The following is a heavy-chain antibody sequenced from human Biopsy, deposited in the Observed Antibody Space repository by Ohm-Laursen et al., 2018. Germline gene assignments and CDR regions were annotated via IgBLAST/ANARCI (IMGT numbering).Heavy chain of an antibody. D-gene: IGHD3-10*01. CDR2: TWDDGSHQ. Sequence: SLRLSCAASGFNFSAYGMHWVRQAPDKGLEWVALTWDDGSHQYYADSVKGRFTISRDNSKNSLYLHINTLRVEDTAVYYCVTDRLDDITKVRGIMADWGQGTLVIVSS. CDR3: VTDRLDDITKVRGIMAD. J-gene: IGHJ4*02. V-gene: IGHV3-33*01. CDR1: GFNFSAYG.